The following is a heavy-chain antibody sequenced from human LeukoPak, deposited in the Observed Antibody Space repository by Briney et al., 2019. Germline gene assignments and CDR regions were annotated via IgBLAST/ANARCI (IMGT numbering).Heavy chain of an antibody. CDR1: GGSISSGSYY. J-gene: IGHJ4*02. CDR3: ARDLGGAETRLDY. V-gene: IGHV4-61*02. CDR2: IYTSGST. Sequence: SETLSLTCTVSGGSISSGSYYWSWIRQPAGKGLEWIGRIYTSGSTNYNPSLKSRVTISVDTSKNQFSPKLSSVTAADTAVYYCARDLGGAETRLDYWGQGTLVTVSS. D-gene: IGHD3-16*01.